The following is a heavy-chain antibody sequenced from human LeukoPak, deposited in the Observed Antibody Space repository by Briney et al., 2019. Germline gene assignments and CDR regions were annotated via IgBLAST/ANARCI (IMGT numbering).Heavy chain of an antibody. CDR3: ASTGYSSSWDGDY. CDR2: IWYDGSNK. D-gene: IGHD6-13*01. CDR1: GFTFSSYG. Sequence: PGGSLRLSCAASGFTFSSYGMHWVRQAPGKGLEWVAVIWYDGSNKYYADSVKGRFTISRDNSKNMAYLQMNSLRAEDTAVYYCASTGYSSSWDGDYWGQGTLVTVSS. V-gene: IGHV3-33*01. J-gene: IGHJ4*02.